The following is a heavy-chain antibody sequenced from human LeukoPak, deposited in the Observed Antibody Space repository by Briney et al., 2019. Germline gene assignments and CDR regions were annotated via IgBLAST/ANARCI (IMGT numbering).Heavy chain of an antibody. CDR1: GFTFSSYA. Sequence: SGGSLRLSCAASGFTFSSYAMSWVRQAPGKGLEWVSAISGSGGSTYYADSVKGRFTISRDNSKNTLYLQVNSLRAEDTAVYYCAKVYSSSPYIDYWGQGTLATVSS. CDR2: ISGSGGST. J-gene: IGHJ4*02. CDR3: AKVYSSSPYIDY. D-gene: IGHD6-13*01. V-gene: IGHV3-23*01.